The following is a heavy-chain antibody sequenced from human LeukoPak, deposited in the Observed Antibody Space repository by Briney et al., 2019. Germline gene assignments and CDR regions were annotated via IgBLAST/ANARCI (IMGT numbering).Heavy chain of an antibody. V-gene: IGHV3-30*18. Sequence: GGSLRLSCAASGFTFSSYGMHWVRQAPGKGLECVAIISYDGSNKYYTDSVKGRFAISRDNSKNTLYLQMNSLRAEDTAVYYCAKSGIEAAGSLVSFDYWGQGTLVTASS. J-gene: IGHJ4*02. CDR1: GFTFSSYG. CDR2: ISYDGSNK. CDR3: AKSGIEAAGSLVSFDY. D-gene: IGHD6-13*01.